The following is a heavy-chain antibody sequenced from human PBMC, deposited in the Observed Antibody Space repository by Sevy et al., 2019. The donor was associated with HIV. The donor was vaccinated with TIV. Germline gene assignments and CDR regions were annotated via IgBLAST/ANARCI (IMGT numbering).Heavy chain of an antibody. CDR2: ILYDGSNK. CDR1: GFTFSRHA. J-gene: IGHJ5*02. CDR3: ARSAVAGIEAWFDP. V-gene: IGHV3-30-3*01. D-gene: IGHD6-19*01. Sequence: GGSPRLSCVGSGFTFSRHAMHWVRQAPGKGLEWVAVILYDGSNKYYADSVKGRFTISRDNSKNTLDLEMNSLRPEDTAVYYCARSAVAGIEAWFDPWGLGTLVTVSS.